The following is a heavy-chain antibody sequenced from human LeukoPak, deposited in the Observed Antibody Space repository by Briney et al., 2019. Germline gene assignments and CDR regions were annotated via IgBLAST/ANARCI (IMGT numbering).Heavy chain of an antibody. Sequence: GGSLRLSCAASGFTFSSYWMHWVRQAPGKGLVWVSRINSDGSSTSYADSVKGRFTISRDNAKNTLYLQMNSLRAEDTAVYYCAKDFVLMVYARSYYFDYWGQGTLVTVSS. V-gene: IGHV3-74*01. D-gene: IGHD2-8*01. CDR1: GFTFSSYW. CDR2: INSDGSST. J-gene: IGHJ4*02. CDR3: AKDFVLMVYARSYYFDY.